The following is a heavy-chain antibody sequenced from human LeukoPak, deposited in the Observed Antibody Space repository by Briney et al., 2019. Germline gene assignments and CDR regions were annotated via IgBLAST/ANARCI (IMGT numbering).Heavy chain of an antibody. CDR1: GYTFTGYY. Sequence: ASVKVSCKASGYTFTGYYMHWVRQAPGQGLEWMGWINPNSGGTNYAQKFQGRVTMTRDTSISTAYMELSSLRFEDTAVYYCARSSPDRSSSWYRANWFDPWGQGTLVTVSS. J-gene: IGHJ5*02. V-gene: IGHV1-2*02. CDR3: ARSSPDRSSSWYRANWFDP. CDR2: INPNSGGT. D-gene: IGHD6-13*01.